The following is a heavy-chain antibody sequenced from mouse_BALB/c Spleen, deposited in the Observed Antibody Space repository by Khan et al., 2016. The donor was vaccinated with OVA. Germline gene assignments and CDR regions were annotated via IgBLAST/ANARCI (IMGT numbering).Heavy chain of an antibody. CDR2: IWRGGST. J-gene: IGHJ4*01. D-gene: IGHD1-1*01. CDR3: AKKITTVDYYAMDY. CDR1: GFSLTSYG. Sequence: QIQLVQSGPGLVQPSQSLSITCTVSGFSLTSYGVHWVRQSPGKGLEWLGVIWRGGSTDYNAAFISRLSITKDNSKSQVFFKMNSLQADDTAIYYCAKKITTVDYYAMDYWGQGTSVTVSS. V-gene: IGHV2-5*01.